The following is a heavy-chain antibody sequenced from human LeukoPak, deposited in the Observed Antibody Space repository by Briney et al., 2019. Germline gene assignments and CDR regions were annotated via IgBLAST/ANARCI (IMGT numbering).Heavy chain of an antibody. J-gene: IGHJ4*02. CDR1: GFTFSSYA. D-gene: IGHD2-15*01. V-gene: IGHV3-23*01. CDR3: AKGPGGYCSGGSCYEPYYFDY. Sequence: PGGSLRLSCAASGFTFSSYAMSWVRQAPGKGLEWVSTISGSGGSTCYADSVKGRFTISRDNSKNTLYLQMNSLRAEDTAVYYCAKGPGGYCSGGSCYEPYYFDYWGQGTLVTVSS. CDR2: ISGSGGST.